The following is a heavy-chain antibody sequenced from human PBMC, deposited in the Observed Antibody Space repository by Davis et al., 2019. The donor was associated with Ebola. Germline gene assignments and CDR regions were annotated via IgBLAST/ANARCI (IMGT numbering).Heavy chain of an antibody. CDR2: IIPILGAT. Sequence: SVKVSCKASGYTFTSYAMNWVRQAPGQGLEWMGGIIPILGATNYAQSFQGRVTITADESTSTAYMELSSLRSEDTAVYYCARAGTTVVEERVTYHYGMDVWGKGTTVTVSS. D-gene: IGHD1-1*01. CDR1: GYTFTSYA. CDR3: ARAGTTVVEERVTYHYGMDV. J-gene: IGHJ6*04. V-gene: IGHV1-69*13.